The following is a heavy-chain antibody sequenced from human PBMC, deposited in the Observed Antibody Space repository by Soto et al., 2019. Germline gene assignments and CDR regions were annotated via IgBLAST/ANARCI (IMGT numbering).Heavy chain of an antibody. CDR1: GGSFIGYY. J-gene: IGHJ5*02. CDR2: INHSGST. V-gene: IGHV4-34*01. D-gene: IGHD1-26*01. CDR3: ARGDPPLLRRATHNPFAP. Sequence: SETLSLTCAVYGGSFIGYYWSWIRQPPGKGLEWIGEINHSGSTNYNPSLKSRVTISVDTSKNQFSLKLSSVTAADTAVYYCARGDPPLLRRATHNPFAPRGQAPLVT.